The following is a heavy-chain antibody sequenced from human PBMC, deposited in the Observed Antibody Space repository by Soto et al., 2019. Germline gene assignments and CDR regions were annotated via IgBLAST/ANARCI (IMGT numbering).Heavy chain of an antibody. D-gene: IGHD6-13*01. CDR1: GFTFSSYE. CDR3: ARDSQLAAAGPSFDY. V-gene: IGHV3-48*03. J-gene: IGHJ4*02. CDR2: ISSSGSTI. Sequence: TGGSLRLSCAASGFTFSSYEMNWVRQAPGKGLEWVSYISSSGSTIYYADSVKGRFTISRDNAKNSLYLQMNSLRAEDTAVYYCARDSQLAAAGPSFDYWGQGTQVTVSS.